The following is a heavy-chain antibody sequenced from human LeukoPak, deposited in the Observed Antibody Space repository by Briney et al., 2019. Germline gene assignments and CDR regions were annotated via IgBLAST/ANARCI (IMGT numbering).Heavy chain of an antibody. D-gene: IGHD3-10*01. V-gene: IGHV4-34*01. Sequence: SETLSLTCAVYGGSFSGYDWSWIRQHPGKGLEWIGEINHSGSTNYNPSLKSRVTISVDTSKNQFSLKLSSVTAADTAVYYCARGPLGRGVPQAFDYWGQGTLVTVSS. CDR2: INHSGST. J-gene: IGHJ4*02. CDR3: ARGPLGRGVPQAFDY. CDR1: GGSFSGYD.